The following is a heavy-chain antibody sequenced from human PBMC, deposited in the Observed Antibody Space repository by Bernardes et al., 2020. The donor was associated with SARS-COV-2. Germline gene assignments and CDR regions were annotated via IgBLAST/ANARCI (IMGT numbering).Heavy chain of an antibody. J-gene: IGHJ4*02. CDR2: ISWNSGSI. V-gene: IGHV3-9*01. Sequence: GGSLRLSCAASGFTFDDYAMHWVRQAPGKGLEWVSGISWNSGSIGYADSVKGRFTISRDNAKNSLYLQMNSLRAEDTALYYCANENLGYWGQGTLVTVSS. CDR3: ANENLGY. CDR1: GFTFDDYA.